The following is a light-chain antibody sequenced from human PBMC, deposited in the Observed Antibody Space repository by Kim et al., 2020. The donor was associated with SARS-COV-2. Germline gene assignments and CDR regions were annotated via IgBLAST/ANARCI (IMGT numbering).Light chain of an antibody. J-gene: IGKJ2*01. Sequence: LSASVGDRVTMTCRASHNIHRYLAWYQQKPVKAPKLLIYDASSLESGVPSRFSGSGSGTEFTLTISSLQPDDFATYYCHQYNSLYTFGQGTKLEI. CDR2: DAS. CDR3: HQYNSLYT. V-gene: IGKV1-5*01. CDR1: HNIHRY.